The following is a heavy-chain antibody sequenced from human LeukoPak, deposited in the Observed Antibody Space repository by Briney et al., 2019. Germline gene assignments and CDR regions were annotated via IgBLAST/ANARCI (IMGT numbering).Heavy chain of an antibody. CDR3: ARNSGNSDVDY. J-gene: IGHJ4*02. CDR1: GDSISGSKW. Sequence: SGTLSLTCAVSGDSISGSKWWSWVRPPPGKGLEWIGEIYHSGSTNYNPSLKSRATISVDKSRNQFSLKLNSVTAADTAVYYCARNSGNSDVDYWGQGTLVTVSS. D-gene: IGHD4-23*01. V-gene: IGHV4-4*02. CDR2: IYHSGST.